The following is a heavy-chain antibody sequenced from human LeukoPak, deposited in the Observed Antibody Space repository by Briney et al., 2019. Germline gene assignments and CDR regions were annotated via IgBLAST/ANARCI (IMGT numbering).Heavy chain of an antibody. J-gene: IGHJ4*02. Sequence: ASVKVSCKASGYTFTSYGISWVRQAPRQGLEWMGWINPNSGGTNYAQKFQGWVTMTRDTSISTAYMELSRLRSDDTALYYCVRDGGIAAAGRFDYWGQGTLVTVSS. CDR2: INPNSGGT. CDR1: GYTFTSYG. V-gene: IGHV1-2*04. CDR3: VRDGGIAAAGRFDY. D-gene: IGHD6-13*01.